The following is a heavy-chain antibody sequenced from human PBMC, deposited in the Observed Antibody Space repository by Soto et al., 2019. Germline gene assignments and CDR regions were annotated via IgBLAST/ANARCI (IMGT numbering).Heavy chain of an antibody. Sequence: VKLVQSGAEVKRPGASVKVSCKASGYTFTTYDISWVRQAPGQGLEWMGWISVYNGNTNYAQKFKGRVSMTTDTSTSTAYMELRSLRSDDTAVYYCASYPYGGNSYYFDYWGQGTLVTVSS. CDR1: GYTFTTYD. D-gene: IGHD4-17*01. CDR3: ASYPYGGNSYYFDY. V-gene: IGHV1-18*01. CDR2: ISVYNGNT. J-gene: IGHJ4*02.